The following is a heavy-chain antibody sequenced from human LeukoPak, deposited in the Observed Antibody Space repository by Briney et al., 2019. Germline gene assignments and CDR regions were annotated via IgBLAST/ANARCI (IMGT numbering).Heavy chain of an antibody. CDR3: ARASGSGYY. CDR2: ISNSGST. V-gene: IGHV4-31*03. Sequence: SEPLSLSCTVSGGSISSGGYYWSWIRQHPGKGLEWIGYISNSGSTYYNPSLKSRATISIDTSKNQFSLKLSSVTAADTAVYYCARASGSGYYWGQGTLVTVSS. CDR1: GGSISSGGYY. J-gene: IGHJ4*02. D-gene: IGHD3-22*01.